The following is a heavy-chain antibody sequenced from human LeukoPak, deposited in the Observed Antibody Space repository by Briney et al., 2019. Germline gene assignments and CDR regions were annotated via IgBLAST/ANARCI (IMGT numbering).Heavy chain of an antibody. Sequence: SETLSLTCAVYGGSFSRYYWSWIRQPPGKGLEWIGEINHSGSTNYNPSLKSRVTISVDTSKNQFSLKLSSVTAADTAVYYCARGSPYYDFWSGYHRDAFDIWGQGTLVTVSS. CDR2: INHSGST. CDR3: ARGSPYYDFWSGYHRDAFDI. CDR1: GGSFSRYY. D-gene: IGHD3-3*01. V-gene: IGHV4-34*01. J-gene: IGHJ3*02.